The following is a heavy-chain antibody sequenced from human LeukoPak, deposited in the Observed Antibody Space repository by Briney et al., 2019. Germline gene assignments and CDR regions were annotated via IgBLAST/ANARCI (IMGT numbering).Heavy chain of an antibody. J-gene: IGHJ6*03. D-gene: IGHD3-3*01. Sequence: ASVNVSCKASGYSFNIYDINWVRQAPGQGLEWMGWMSPNSGSAAYAHTFEGRVTMTRNISITTTYMELSSLRSEDTAVYYCARVTHYDFWSGYHYLDVWGKGTTVTVSS. V-gene: IGHV1-8*01. CDR2: MSPNSGSA. CDR1: GYSFNIYD. CDR3: ARVTHYDFWSGYHYLDV.